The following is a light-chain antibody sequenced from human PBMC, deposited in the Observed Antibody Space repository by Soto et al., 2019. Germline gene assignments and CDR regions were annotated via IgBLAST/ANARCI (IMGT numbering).Light chain of an antibody. CDR2: GAS. CDR3: HQYNNWPFT. V-gene: IGKV3-15*01. Sequence: EILMTQSPATLSVSPGEGATLSCSASQSVSSNLAWYQQKPGQAPTLLIHGASTRATGIPASFSGSGSGTEFTLTISSLQSEEFAVYYCHQYNNWPFTFGQGPRLEIK. CDR1: QSVSSN. J-gene: IGKJ2*01.